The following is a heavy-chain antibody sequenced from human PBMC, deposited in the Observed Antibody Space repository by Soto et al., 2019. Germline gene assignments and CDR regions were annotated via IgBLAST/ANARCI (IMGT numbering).Heavy chain of an antibody. J-gene: IGHJ4*02. Sequence: EVQLLESGGGLVQPGGSLRLSCAASGVTFSSYVMSWVRQTPGKRLEWVSGINGSGDTTYYADSVKGRFTITRDNSKTTLYLQMNSLRADDTAVYYCAKDYGSGWSVDYWGQGALVTVSS. CDR1: GVTFSSYV. V-gene: IGHV3-23*01. CDR3: AKDYGSGWSVDY. CDR2: INGSGDTT. D-gene: IGHD6-19*01.